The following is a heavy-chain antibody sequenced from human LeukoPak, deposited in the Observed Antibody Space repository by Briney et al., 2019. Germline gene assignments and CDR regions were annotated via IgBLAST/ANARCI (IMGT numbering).Heavy chain of an antibody. D-gene: IGHD4-23*01. CDR2: ISYDGSNK. Sequence: PGRSLRLSCAASGFTFSSYGMHWVRQAPGKGLEWVAVISYDGSNKYYADPVKGRFTISRDNSKNTLYLQMNSLRAEDTAVYYCARNGGNSEGWYYYYYYGMDVWGQGTTVTVSS. V-gene: IGHV3-30*03. J-gene: IGHJ6*02. CDR1: GFTFSSYG. CDR3: ARNGGNSEGWYYYYYYGMDV.